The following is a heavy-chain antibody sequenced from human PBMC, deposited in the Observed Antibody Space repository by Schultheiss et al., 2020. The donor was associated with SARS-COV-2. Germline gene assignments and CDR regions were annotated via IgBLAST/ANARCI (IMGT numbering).Heavy chain of an antibody. D-gene: IGHD3-3*01. V-gene: IGHV4-61*05. CDR1: GGSISSSSYY. Sequence: SETLSLTCTVSGGSISSSSYYWGWIRQPPGKGLEWIGYIYYSGSTNYNPSLKSRVTISVDTSKNQFSLKLSSVTAADTAVYYCARHADFPTYYYMDVWGKGTTVTVSS. CDR2: IYYSGST. J-gene: IGHJ6*03. CDR3: ARHADFPTYYYMDV.